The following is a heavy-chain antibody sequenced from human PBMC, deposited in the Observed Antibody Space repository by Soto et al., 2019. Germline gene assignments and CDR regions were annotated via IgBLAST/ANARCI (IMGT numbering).Heavy chain of an antibody. J-gene: IGHJ4*02. Sequence: GGSLRLSCAASGFTFSSYAMHWVRQAPGKGLEWVAVISYDGSNKYYADSVKGRFTISRDNSKNTLYLQMNSLRAEDTAVYYCARVRTALIAARSGRPFDYWGQGTLVTVSS. CDR3: ARVRTALIAARSGRPFDY. CDR2: ISYDGSNK. CDR1: GFTFSSYA. D-gene: IGHD6-6*01. V-gene: IGHV3-30-3*01.